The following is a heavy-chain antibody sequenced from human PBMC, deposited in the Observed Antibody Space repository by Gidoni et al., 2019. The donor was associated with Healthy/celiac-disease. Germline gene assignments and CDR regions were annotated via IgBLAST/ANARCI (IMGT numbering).Heavy chain of an antibody. CDR3: ARDLKVTLYYMDV. CDR2: ISSSGSTI. J-gene: IGHJ6*03. CDR1: GFTFSDYY. V-gene: IGHV3-11*01. Sequence: QVQLVESGGGWAKPGGSLRLSRAAYGFTFSDYYMRWIRQAPGKGLEWVSYISSSGSTIYYADSVKGRFTISRDNAKNSLYLQMNSLRDEDTAVYYCARDLKVTLYYMDVWGKGTTVTVSS.